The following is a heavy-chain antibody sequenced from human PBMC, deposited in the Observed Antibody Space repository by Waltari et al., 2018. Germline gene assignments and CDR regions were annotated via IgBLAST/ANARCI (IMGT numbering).Heavy chain of an antibody. D-gene: IGHD3-10*01. CDR2: ISHSGST. V-gene: IGHV4-38-2*01. J-gene: IGHJ4*02. CDR1: GYSISSGYY. Sequence: QVQLQESGPGLVKPSETLSLTCAVSGYSISSGYYWGWIRQPPGKGLEWIGSISHSGSTYYNPSLKSRVTISVDTSKNQFSLKLSSVTAADTAVYYCARHEGYYGSGAYFDYWGQGTLVTVSS. CDR3: ARHEGYYGSGAYFDY.